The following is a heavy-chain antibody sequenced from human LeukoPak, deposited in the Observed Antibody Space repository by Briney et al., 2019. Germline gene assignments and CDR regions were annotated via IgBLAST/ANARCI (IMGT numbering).Heavy chain of an antibody. J-gene: IGHJ5*02. CDR1: GFTFSSYA. D-gene: IGHD5-12*01. CDR2: ISGSGGST. CDR3: ATGVSASGYDGVFDR. Sequence: PGGSLRLSCAASGFTFSSYAMSWVRQAPGKGLEWVSAISGSGGSTYYADSVKGRFTISRDNSKNTLYLQMNSLRAEDTAVYYCATGVSASGYDGVFDRWGQGTLVTVSS. V-gene: IGHV3-23*01.